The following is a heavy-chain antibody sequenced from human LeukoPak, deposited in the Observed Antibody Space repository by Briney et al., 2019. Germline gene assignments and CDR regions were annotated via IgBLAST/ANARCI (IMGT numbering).Heavy chain of an antibody. V-gene: IGHV5-51*01. CDR1: GYSFSNYW. Sequence: GESLKISCKGSGYSFSNYWIGRVRQMPGKGLEWMGIIYPGDSDTRYSPSFQGQVTISADKSISTAYLQRSSLKASDTAMYYCARRHCSGGSCYSGFDYWGQGTLVTVSS. D-gene: IGHD2-15*01. CDR2: IYPGDSDT. J-gene: IGHJ4*02. CDR3: ARRHCSGGSCYSGFDY.